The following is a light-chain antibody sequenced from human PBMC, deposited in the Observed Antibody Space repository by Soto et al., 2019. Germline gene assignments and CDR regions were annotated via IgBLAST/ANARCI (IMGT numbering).Light chain of an antibody. Sequence: QSVLTQPPSVSAAPGQKVTISCAGSGSNVGNHYVSWYQQLPGTAPKLLIYDDNKRPSGMPDRFSGSKSATSATLGITGLQTGDEADYYCGACDDGLSAYVFGPGTKVTVL. CDR1: GSNVGNHY. CDR2: DDN. V-gene: IGLV1-51*01. J-gene: IGLJ1*01. CDR3: GACDDGLSAYV.